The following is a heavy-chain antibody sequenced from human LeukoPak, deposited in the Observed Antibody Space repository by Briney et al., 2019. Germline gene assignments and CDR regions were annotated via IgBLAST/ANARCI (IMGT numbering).Heavy chain of an antibody. J-gene: IGHJ4*02. Sequence: ASVKVSCKASGYTFTGYYMHWVRQAPGQGLEWMGWINPNSGGTNYAQKFQGRVTMTRDTSISTAYMELSRLRSDDTAVYYCARAGMYYDILTGPPDYWGQGTLVTVSS. CDR2: INPNSGGT. V-gene: IGHV1-2*02. D-gene: IGHD3-9*01. CDR1: GYTFTGYY. CDR3: ARAGMYYDILTGPPDY.